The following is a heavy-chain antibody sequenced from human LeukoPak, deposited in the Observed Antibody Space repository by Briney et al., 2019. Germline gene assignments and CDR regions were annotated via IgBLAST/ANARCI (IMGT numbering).Heavy chain of an antibody. V-gene: IGHV1-18*04. Sequence: GASVKVSCKASGYTFTGYYMHWVRQAPGEGLEWMGWISAYNGNTNYAQKLQGRVTMTTDTSTSTAYMELRSLRSDDTAVYYCARWKLPNQPDPYYYYYMDVWGKGTTVTVSS. J-gene: IGHJ6*03. CDR2: ISAYNGNT. CDR1: GYTFTGYY. CDR3: ARWKLPNQPDPYYYYYMDV. D-gene: IGHD1-14*01.